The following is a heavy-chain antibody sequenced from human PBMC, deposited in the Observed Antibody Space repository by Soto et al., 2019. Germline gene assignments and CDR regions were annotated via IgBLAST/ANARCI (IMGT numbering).Heavy chain of an antibody. CDR3: TTDDPIHRS. CDR2: ITSKTNGGTT. J-gene: IGHJ5*02. CDR1: GFTFSNAW. V-gene: IGHV3-15*01. Sequence: EVQLVESGGGLVKPGGSLRLSCAASGFTFSNAWMSWVRQAPGKGLEWVGRITSKTNGGTTDYAAPVIGRFTSSRDDSKNSLYLQMNRLKTENTAVYYCTTDDPIHRSWGQGTLVTVSS. D-gene: IGHD5-18*01.